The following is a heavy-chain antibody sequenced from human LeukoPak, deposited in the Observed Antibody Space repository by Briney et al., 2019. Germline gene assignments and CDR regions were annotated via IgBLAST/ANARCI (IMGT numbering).Heavy chain of an antibody. D-gene: IGHD1-20*01. Sequence: PGGSLRLSCAASGFTFSSYGMHWVRQAPGKGLEWVAFIRYDGSNKYYADSVKGRFTISRDNSKNTLYLQMNSLRAEDTAVYYCAKPPPGITGTEYYFDCWGQGTLVTVSS. CDR1: GFTFSSYG. CDR3: AKPPPGITGTEYYFDC. CDR2: IRYDGSNK. J-gene: IGHJ4*02. V-gene: IGHV3-30*02.